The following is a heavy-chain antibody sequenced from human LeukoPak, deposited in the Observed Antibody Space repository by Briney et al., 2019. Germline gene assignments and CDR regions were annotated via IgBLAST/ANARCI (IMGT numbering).Heavy chain of an antibody. Sequence: PGGSLRLSCTASGFSFSTYSMNWVRQAPGKGLEWVSYIVGSSSNIYYADSVKGRLTISRDNAKNSLYLQMDGLRAEDTAVYYSATDSPETAAFDYWGQGTLVTVSS. CDR1: GFSFSTYS. CDR3: ATDSPETAAFDY. J-gene: IGHJ4*02. D-gene: IGHD1-1*01. V-gene: IGHV3-48*04. CDR2: IVGSSSNI.